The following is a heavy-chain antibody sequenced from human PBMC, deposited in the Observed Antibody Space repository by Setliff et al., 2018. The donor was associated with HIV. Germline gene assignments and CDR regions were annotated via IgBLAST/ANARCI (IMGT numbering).Heavy chain of an antibody. J-gene: IGHJ3*02. D-gene: IGHD4-17*01. V-gene: IGHV4-39*01. CDR1: GGSISSSSYY. CDR2: IYYSGST. CDR3: ARAFPMTTVVTQSGYGAFDI. Sequence: SETLSLTCTVSGGSISSSSYYWGWIRQPPGKGLEWIGSIYYSGSTHYNPSLKSRVTIFVDTSKNQFSLKLSSVTAADTAVYYCARAFPMTTVVTQSGYGAFDIWGRGTMVTVSS.